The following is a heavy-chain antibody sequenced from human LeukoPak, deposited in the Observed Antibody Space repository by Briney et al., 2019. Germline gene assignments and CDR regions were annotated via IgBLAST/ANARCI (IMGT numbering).Heavy chain of an antibody. CDR1: GFTFSNYN. J-gene: IGHJ4*02. V-gene: IGHV3-21*01. D-gene: IGHD2-15*01. CDR3: ARGGGGGLDY. Sequence: GGSLRLSCAASGFTFSNYNMNWVRQAPGKGLEWVSCISISSNYIYYPDSVKGRFTISRDNAKNSLYLQMNSLRAEDTAVYYCARGGGGGLDYWGQGTLVTVSS. CDR2: ISISSNYI.